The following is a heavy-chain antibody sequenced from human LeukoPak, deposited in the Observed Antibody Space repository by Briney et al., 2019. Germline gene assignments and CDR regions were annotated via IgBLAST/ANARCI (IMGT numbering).Heavy chain of an antibody. V-gene: IGHV4-34*01. CDR3: ARGRAEYYYDSSGYPRGSYYYYYMDV. J-gene: IGHJ6*03. CDR2: INHSGST. D-gene: IGHD3-22*01. Sequence: SETLSLTCAVYGGSFSGYYWSWIRQPPGKGLEWIGEINHSGSTNYNPSLKSRVTISADTSKNQFSLKLSSVTAADTAVYYCARGRAEYYYDSSGYPRGSYYYYYMDVWGKGTTVTVPS. CDR1: GGSFSGYY.